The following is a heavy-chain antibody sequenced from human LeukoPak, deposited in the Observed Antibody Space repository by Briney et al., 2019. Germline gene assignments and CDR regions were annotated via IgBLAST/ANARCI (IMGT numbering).Heavy chain of an antibody. J-gene: IGHJ6*03. V-gene: IGHV1-69*05. CDR3: ARSRLAYYYYYMDV. CDR2: IIPIFGPA. D-gene: IGHD6-6*01. Sequence: GASVKVSCKASGGTLIRYAISWVRQAPGQGLEWMGGIIPIFGPANYAQKFQGRVTITTDESTSTAYLELSSLRSEDTAVYYCARSRLAYYYYYMDVWGEGTTVTVSS. CDR1: GGTLIRYA.